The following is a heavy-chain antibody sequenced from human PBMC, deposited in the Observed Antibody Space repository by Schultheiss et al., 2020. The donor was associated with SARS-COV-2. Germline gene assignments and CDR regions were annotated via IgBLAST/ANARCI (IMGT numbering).Heavy chain of an antibody. D-gene: IGHD3-10*01. J-gene: IGHJ5*02. CDR3: ARESGGFDP. CDR1: GFTFSSYG. V-gene: IGHV3-30*03. Sequence: GESLKISCAASGFTFSSYGMHWVRQAPGKGLEWVAVISYDGSNKYYADSVKGRFTISRDNSKNTLYLQMNSLRAEDTAVYYCARESGGFDPWGQGTLVTVSS. CDR2: ISYDGSNK.